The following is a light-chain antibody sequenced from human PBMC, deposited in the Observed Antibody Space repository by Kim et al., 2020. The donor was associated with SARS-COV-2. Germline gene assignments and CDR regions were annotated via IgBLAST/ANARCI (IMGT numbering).Light chain of an antibody. J-gene: IGLJ3*02. V-gene: IGLV1-44*01. CDR2: SDN. CDR1: SSNLGNNA. CDR3: AAWDDSMQGWV. Sequence: QSVLTQPSSASGTPGQRVTISCSGSSSNLGNNAINWYQQLPGTAPRLLVHSDNQLPSGVPDRFSGSKSGTSGSLAISGLQSEDEADYHCAAWDDSMQGWVFGGGTKVTVL.